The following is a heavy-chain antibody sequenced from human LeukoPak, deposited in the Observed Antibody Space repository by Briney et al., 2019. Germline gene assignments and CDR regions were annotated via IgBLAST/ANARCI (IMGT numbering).Heavy chain of an antibody. CDR1: GGSFSGYY. CDR3: ARAKSTVTTSEYFHH. J-gene: IGHJ1*01. Sequence: SGTLSLTCAVYGGSFSGYYWSWLRQPPGKGLEWIGEINHSGSTNYNPSLTSRVTISVDTSKTQFSLKLSSVTAADTAVYYCARAKSTVTTSEYFHHWGQGTLVTVSS. CDR2: INHSGST. D-gene: IGHD4-17*01. V-gene: IGHV4-34*01.